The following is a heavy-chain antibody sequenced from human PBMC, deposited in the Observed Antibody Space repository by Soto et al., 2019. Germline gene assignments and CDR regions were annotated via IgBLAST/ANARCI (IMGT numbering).Heavy chain of an antibody. CDR1: GGSFSGYY. CDR3: ARGRRLDF. Sequence: SETLSLTCAVYGGSFSGYYWSWIRQPPGKGLEWIGEINHSGSTNYNPSLKSRVTISVDTSKNQFSLKLSSVTAADTAVYYCARGRRLDFWGQGTLVTVSA. J-gene: IGHJ4*02. CDR2: INHSGST. V-gene: IGHV4-34*01.